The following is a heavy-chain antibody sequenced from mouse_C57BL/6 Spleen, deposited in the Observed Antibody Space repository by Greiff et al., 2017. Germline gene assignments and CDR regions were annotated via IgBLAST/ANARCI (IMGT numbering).Heavy chain of an antibody. J-gene: IGHJ4*01. D-gene: IGHD3-2*02. CDR1: GFTFSDYG. CDR2: ISSGSSTI. V-gene: IGHV5-17*01. CDR3: ARSAQATGGDY. Sequence: EVKLVESGGGLVKPGGSLKLSCAASGFTFSDYGMHWVRQAPEKGLEWVAYISSGSSTIYYADTVKGRFTISRDNAKNTLFLQMTSLRSEDTAMYYCARSAQATGGDYWGQGTSVTVSS.